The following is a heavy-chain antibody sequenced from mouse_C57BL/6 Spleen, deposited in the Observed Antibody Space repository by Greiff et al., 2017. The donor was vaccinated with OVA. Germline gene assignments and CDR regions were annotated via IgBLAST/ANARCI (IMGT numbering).Heavy chain of an antibody. CDR3: AREEELTGTPWFAY. CDR2: ISDGGSYT. Sequence: DVKLVESGGGLVKPGGSLKLSCAASGFTFSSYALSWVRQTPEKRLEWVATISDGGSYTYYPDNVKGRFTISRDNATNNLYLQMSHLKSEDTAMYYCAREEELTGTPWFAYWGQGTLVTVSA. D-gene: IGHD4-1*01. V-gene: IGHV5-4*01. J-gene: IGHJ3*01. CDR1: GFTFSSYA.